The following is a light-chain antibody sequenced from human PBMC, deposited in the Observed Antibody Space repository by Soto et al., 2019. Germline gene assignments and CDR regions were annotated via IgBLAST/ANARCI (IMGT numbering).Light chain of an antibody. CDR1: QSVSYY. Sequence: EIVMTQSPATLSVSPGERATLSCRASQSVSYYLAWYQQKPGQAPRLFIYDISKRAAGIPARFSGSGSGTDFTLTISSLQPEDFATYYCQQLNSYPFTFGPGTKVDIK. V-gene: IGKV3D-15*01. J-gene: IGKJ3*01. CDR3: QQLNSYPFT. CDR2: DIS.